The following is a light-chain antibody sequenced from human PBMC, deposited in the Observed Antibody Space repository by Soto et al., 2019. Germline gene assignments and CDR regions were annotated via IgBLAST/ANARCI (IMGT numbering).Light chain of an antibody. CDR2: GNN. CDR3: QSYDSTLSGYV. Sequence: QSVVTQPPSVSGAPGQRVTISCTGSSSNIGAHYAVHWFQQLPGTAPRLLIYGNNNRPSGVPDRFSGSKSGTSASLAITGLQAEDEADYYCQSYDSTLSGYVFGTGTKVTV. V-gene: IGLV1-40*01. CDR1: SSNIGAHYA. J-gene: IGLJ1*01.